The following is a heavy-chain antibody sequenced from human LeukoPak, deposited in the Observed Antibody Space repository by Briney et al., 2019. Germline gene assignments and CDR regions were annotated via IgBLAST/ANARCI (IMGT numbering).Heavy chain of an antibody. CDR2: IYYSGDT. V-gene: IGHV4-59*01. J-gene: IGHJ5*02. CDR1: DGAIAGYS. CDR3: VRGPYGSGISNWFDP. Sequence: PSETLSLTCTVSDGAIAGYSWSWLRQPPGKGLEWLGYIYYSGDTNYNPSLQSRVTVSVDTSRNQFSLKLTSVTAADTAVYYCVRGPYGSGISNWFDPWGQGTLVIVSS. D-gene: IGHD3-10*01.